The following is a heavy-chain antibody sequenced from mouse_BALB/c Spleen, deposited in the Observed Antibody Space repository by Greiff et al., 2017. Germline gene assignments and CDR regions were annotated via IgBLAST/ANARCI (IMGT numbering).Heavy chain of an antibody. Sequence: QVQLQQSGPGLVAPSQSLSITCTVSGFSLTSYGVHWVRQPPGKGLEWLGVIWAGGSTNYNSALMSRLSISKDNSKSQVFLKMNSLQTDDTAMYYCAREGRITTAWFAYWGQGTLVTVSA. CDR2: IWAGGST. CDR1: GFSLTSYG. V-gene: IGHV2-9*02. CDR3: AREGRITTAWFAY. D-gene: IGHD1-1*01. J-gene: IGHJ3*01.